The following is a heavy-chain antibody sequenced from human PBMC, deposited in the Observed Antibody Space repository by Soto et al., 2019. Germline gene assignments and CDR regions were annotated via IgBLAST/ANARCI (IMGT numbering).Heavy chain of an antibody. J-gene: IGHJ4*02. CDR3: ARLHEAADFDY. Sequence: PSDTLSLTCTVSGGSISSYYWSWIRQPPGKGLEWIGYIYYSGSTNYNPSLKSRVTISVDTSKNQFSLKLSSVTAADTAVYYCARLHEAADFDYWGQGTLVTVSS. V-gene: IGHV4-59*08. CDR2: IYYSGST. CDR1: GGSISSYY.